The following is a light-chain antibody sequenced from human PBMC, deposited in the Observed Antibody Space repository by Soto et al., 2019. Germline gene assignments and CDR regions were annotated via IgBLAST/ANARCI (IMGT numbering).Light chain of an antibody. CDR1: QGISSY. J-gene: IGKJ5*01. V-gene: IGKV1-8*01. Sequence: AIRMTQSPSSLSASTGDRVTITCRASQGISSYLAWYQQKPGKAPKLLIYAASTLQSGVPSRFSGSGSGTDFTLTLSCLQSEDFATYYCQQYYSYPAITFGQGTRLEIK. CDR3: QQYYSYPAIT. CDR2: AAS.